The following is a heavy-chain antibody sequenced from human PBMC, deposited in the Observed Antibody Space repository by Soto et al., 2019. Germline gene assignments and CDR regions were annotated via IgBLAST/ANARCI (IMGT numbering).Heavy chain of an antibody. J-gene: IGHJ5*01. D-gene: IGHD6-19*01. Sequence: ASVKVSCKASGYTFTSYYMHWVRQAPGQGLEWMGIINPSGGSTSYAQKFQGRVTMTRDTSTSTVYMELSSLRPEDTAVYYCAKELAVAGDLDSWGHGTLVTVSS. V-gene: IGHV1-46*01. CDR3: AKELAVAGDLDS. CDR2: INPSGGST. CDR1: GYTFTSYY.